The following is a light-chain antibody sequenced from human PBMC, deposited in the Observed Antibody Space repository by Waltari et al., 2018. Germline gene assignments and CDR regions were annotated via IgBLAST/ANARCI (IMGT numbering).Light chain of an antibody. V-gene: IGLV2-14*03. Sequence: QSALTQPASVSGSPGQSITISCTGTSSDVGAYNYVSWYQHYPGKAPKLIIYDVIKRSSGVSYHFSGTKHGNTASLTISRLQSEDAADYSCSSYARGSTWVFGGGTKLTVL. CDR2: DVI. CDR3: SSYARGSTWV. CDR1: SSDVGAYNY. J-gene: IGLJ3*02.